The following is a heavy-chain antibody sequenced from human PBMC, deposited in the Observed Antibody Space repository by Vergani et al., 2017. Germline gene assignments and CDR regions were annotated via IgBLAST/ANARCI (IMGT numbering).Heavy chain of an antibody. V-gene: IGHV3-30*02. CDR1: GFTLSNYD. CDR3: AKHFRGWGIDY. J-gene: IGHJ4*02. Sequence: QVQLVESGGGVVQRGGSLRLSCATSGFTLSNYDMQWIRQGPGKGLEFVAFLQFDGSNQYSADSVKGRFTLSRDFSKNTLYLQMNSLRTDDTATYYCAKHFRGWGIDYWGQGTQVIVSS. D-gene: IGHD3-16*01. CDR2: LQFDGSNQ.